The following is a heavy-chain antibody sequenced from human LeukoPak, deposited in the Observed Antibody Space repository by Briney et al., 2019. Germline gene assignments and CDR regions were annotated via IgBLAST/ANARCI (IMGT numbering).Heavy chain of an antibody. V-gene: IGHV3-30*04. D-gene: IGHD3-3*01. CDR1: GFTFSSYA. CDR3: ARTDHGNYDFWSGSNFDY. J-gene: IGHJ4*02. CDR2: ISYDGSNK. Sequence: PGGSLRLSCAASGFTFSSYAMHWVRQAPGKGLEGVAVISYDGSNKYYADSVKSRFTISRDNSKNTLYLQMNSLRAEDTAVYYCARTDHGNYDFWSGSNFDYWGQGTLVTVSS.